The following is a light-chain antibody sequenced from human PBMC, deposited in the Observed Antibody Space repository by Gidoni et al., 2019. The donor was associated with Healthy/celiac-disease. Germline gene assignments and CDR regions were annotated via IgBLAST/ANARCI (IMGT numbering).Light chain of an antibody. Sequence: EIVLTQSPGTLSLSPGERATLSCRASQSVTSNYLAWYQQKPGQAPRLLIYGASRRATGIPDRFSGSGSGTEFTLTISRLEPEDFAVYYCQQYGSSPMYTFXXXTKLEIK. CDR3: QQYGSSPMYT. J-gene: IGKJ2*01. CDR2: GAS. V-gene: IGKV3-20*01. CDR1: QSVTSNY.